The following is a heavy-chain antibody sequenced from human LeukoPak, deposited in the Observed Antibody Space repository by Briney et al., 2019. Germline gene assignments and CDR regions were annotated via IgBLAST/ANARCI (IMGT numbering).Heavy chain of an antibody. CDR3: ARGRSGWYGANWFDP. CDR1: GYTLTELS. Sequence: ASVKVSCKVSGYTLTELSMHWVRQAPGKGLEWMGGFDPEDGETIYAQKFQGRVTMTRNTSISTAYMELSSLRSEDTAVYYCARGRSGWYGANWFDPWGQGTLVTVSS. V-gene: IGHV1-24*01. CDR2: FDPEDGET. J-gene: IGHJ5*02. D-gene: IGHD6-19*01.